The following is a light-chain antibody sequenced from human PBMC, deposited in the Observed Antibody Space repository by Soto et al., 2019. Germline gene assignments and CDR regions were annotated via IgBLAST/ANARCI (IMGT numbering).Light chain of an antibody. CDR1: QSVSSN. J-gene: IGKJ5*01. CDR2: GAS. Sequence: EIVMTHSPATLSVSPCERATLSCRASQSVSSNLAWYQQKPGQAPRLLIYGASTRATGIPARFSGSGSGTEFTLTISSLQPDDFATYYCQQYNTYSTFGQGTRLEIK. V-gene: IGKV3D-15*01. CDR3: QQYNTYST.